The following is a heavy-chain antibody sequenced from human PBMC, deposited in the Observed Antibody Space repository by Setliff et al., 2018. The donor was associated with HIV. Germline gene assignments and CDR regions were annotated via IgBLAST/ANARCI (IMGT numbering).Heavy chain of an antibody. CDR1: GGSISSDNW. Sequence: SETLSLTCAVSGGSISSDNWWTWVRQAPGKGLEWIGEIYHSEYTNYNPSLKSRVSMSVDKSKNQFSVKLTSVTAADTAVYYCARGHCSGTNCYGVDYYGMDVWGQGTTVAVSS. D-gene: IGHD2-2*01. V-gene: IGHV4-4*02. CDR3: ARGHCSGTNCYGVDYYGMDV. CDR2: IYHSEYT. J-gene: IGHJ6*02.